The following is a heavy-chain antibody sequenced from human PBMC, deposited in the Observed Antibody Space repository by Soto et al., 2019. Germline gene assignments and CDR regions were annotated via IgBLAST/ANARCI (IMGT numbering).Heavy chain of an antibody. J-gene: IGHJ4*02. CDR1: GDSINSDN. Sequence: PSETLSLTCSVCGDSINSDNWSWIRQSPGKGLEWIGHVTSSGPTYISPSLKGRVTISVDTSKNQFFLSLSSVTAADTAIYYCARRNGDYPRIYYFDYWGQGTLVTVSS. CDR2: VTSSGPT. D-gene: IGHD4-17*01. CDR3: ARRNGDYPRIYYFDY. V-gene: IGHV4-59*01.